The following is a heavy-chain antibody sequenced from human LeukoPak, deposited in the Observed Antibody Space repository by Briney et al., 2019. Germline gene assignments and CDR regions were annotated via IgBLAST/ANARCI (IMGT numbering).Heavy chain of an antibody. CDR2: IYYSGST. V-gene: IGHV4-59*11. CDR1: GGSISSHY. D-gene: IGHD3-16*01. Sequence: SETLSLTCTVSGGSISSHYWSWIRQPPGKGLEWIGYIYYSGSTNYNPSLKSRVTISIDTSKNQFSLKLSSVTAADTALYYCARPEGGNWFDPWGQGTLVTVSS. CDR3: ARPEGGNWFDP. J-gene: IGHJ5*02.